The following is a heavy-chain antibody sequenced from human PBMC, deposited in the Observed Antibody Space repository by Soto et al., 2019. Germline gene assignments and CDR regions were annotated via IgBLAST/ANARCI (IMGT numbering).Heavy chain of an antibody. CDR1: GFTVSSKY. D-gene: IGHD2-15*01. V-gene: IGHV3-66*01. Sequence: PGGSLRLSCAASGFTVSSKYMSWVRQAPGKGLEWVSLIQSGGPTYYADSVKGRFTISRDTSENTLHLQMDSLRAEDTAVYYCARDDVLCDGGRCHGVTLDVWGKGTTVTVSS. J-gene: IGHJ6*04. CDR2: IQSGGPT. CDR3: ARDDVLCDGGRCHGVTLDV.